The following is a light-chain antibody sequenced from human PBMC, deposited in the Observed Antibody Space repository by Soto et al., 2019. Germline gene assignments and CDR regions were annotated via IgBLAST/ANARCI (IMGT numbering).Light chain of an antibody. CDR1: SSDVGGYNY. Sequence: QSALTQPPSVSGSPGQPITISCTGTSSDVGGYNYVSWYQQHPGKAPKVMIYDVSNRPSGVSNRFSGSKSGNTASLTISGLQAEDEADYFCNSYSTSSTYVFGTGTKVTVL. V-gene: IGLV2-14*01. CDR3: NSYSTSSTYV. J-gene: IGLJ1*01. CDR2: DVS.